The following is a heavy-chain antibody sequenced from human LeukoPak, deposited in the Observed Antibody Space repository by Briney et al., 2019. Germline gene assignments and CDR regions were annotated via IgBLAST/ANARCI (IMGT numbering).Heavy chain of an antibody. CDR3: ASRDGYNSDAFDI. CDR2: INHSGST. V-gene: IGHV4-34*01. D-gene: IGHD5-24*01. Sequence: ASETLSLTCAVYGGSFSGYYWSWIRQPPGKGLEWIGEINHSGSTNYNPSLKSRVTISVDTSKNQFSLKLSSVTAADTAVYYCASRDGYNSDAFDIWGQGTMVTVSS. J-gene: IGHJ3*02. CDR1: GGSFSGYY.